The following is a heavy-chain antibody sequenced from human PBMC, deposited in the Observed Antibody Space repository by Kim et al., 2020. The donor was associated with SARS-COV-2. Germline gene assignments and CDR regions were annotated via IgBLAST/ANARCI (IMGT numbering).Heavy chain of an antibody. CDR1: GFTFSNAW. CDR3: TTYFY. CDR2: IKSKTVGGTT. Sequence: GSLRLSCAASGFTFSNAWMSWVRQAPGKGLEWVGRIKSKTVGGTTDYAAPVKGRFTISRDDSKNTLYLQMNSLKTEDTAVYYCTTYFYWGQGTLVTVSS. V-gene: IGHV3-15*01. D-gene: IGHD3-10*01. J-gene: IGHJ4*02.